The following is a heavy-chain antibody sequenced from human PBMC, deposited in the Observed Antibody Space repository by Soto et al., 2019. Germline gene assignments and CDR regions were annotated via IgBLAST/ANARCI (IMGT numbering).Heavy chain of an antibody. J-gene: IGHJ5*02. Sequence: PGGSLRLSCAASGFIFENFGMSWVRQAPGKGLERISSISGSGFKKYYADSVKGRFTISRDNSKSTVYLELNNLSAEDTAVYHCAKNQGVELVPLATVDWFDPWGQGSVVTV. CDR1: GFIFENFG. CDR3: AKNQGVELVPLATVDWFDP. D-gene: IGHD1-26*01. V-gene: IGHV3-23*01. CDR2: ISGSGFKK.